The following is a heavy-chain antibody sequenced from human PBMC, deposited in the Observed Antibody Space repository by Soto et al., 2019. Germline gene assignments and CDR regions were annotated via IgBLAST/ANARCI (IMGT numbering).Heavy chain of an antibody. V-gene: IGHV1-8*01. CDR3: ARGVDNGVDV. CDR1: GYTFTSYD. J-gene: IGHJ6*01. Sequence: QVQLVQSGAEVTKPGASVKVSCKASGYTFTSYDINWVRQATGQGLEWMGWMSPNSGATGYAQKLQGRVTMTRDTSISTVYMELSNLRSEDTAIYYCARGVDNGVDVWGQGSTVTVSS. D-gene: IGHD2-8*01. CDR2: MSPNSGAT.